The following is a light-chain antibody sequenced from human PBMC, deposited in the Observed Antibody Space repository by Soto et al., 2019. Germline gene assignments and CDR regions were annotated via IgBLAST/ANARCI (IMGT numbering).Light chain of an antibody. J-gene: IGKJ4*01. Sequence: IVMTQSPDSLAVSLGERGTINCNASQSVLSSSNNQNYLAWYQQKPGQPPKLLIYWASTRESGVPDRFSGSGSGTDFTLTVSSLQAEDVAVYYCQNYSTTLLNFGGGTKVDIK. CDR3: QNYSTTLLN. V-gene: IGKV4-1*01. CDR1: QSVLSSSNNQNY. CDR2: WAS.